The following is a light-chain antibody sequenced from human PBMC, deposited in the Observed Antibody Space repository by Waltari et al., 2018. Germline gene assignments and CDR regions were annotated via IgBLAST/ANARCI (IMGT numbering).Light chain of an antibody. CDR2: GAS. V-gene: IGKV3-15*01. Sequence: ETVMTQSPATLSVPPGERVILSCRASQTIRSDLAWYQQKPGQSPRLLIYGASTRATAIPARFSGSGSGTEFTLTISSLQSEDFAFYYCQQYDHWPPAFGPGTKVDVK. CDR1: QTIRSD. CDR3: QQYDHWPPA. J-gene: IGKJ3*01.